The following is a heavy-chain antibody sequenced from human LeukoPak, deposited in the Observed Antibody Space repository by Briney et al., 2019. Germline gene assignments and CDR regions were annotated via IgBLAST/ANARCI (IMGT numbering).Heavy chain of an antibody. Sequence: GGSLRLSCAASGFIFSSYATSWARQAPGKGLEWVSGISGSGGTNTYYADSVKGRFTISRDSSKNVLYLQMNSLRAEDTAVYYCAKRLIDSCGGSSCYSVDYWGQGTLVTVSS. D-gene: IGHD2-15*01. CDR1: GFIFSSYA. J-gene: IGHJ4*02. CDR3: AKRLIDSCGGSSCYSVDY. V-gene: IGHV3-23*01. CDR2: ISGSGGTNT.